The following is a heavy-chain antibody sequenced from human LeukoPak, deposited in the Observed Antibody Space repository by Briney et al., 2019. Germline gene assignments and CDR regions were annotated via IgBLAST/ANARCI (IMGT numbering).Heavy chain of an antibody. CDR1: GFTFSSYG. CDR2: ISYDGSNK. J-gene: IGHJ4*02. Sequence: GGSLRLSCAASGFTFSSYGMHWVRQAPGKGLEWVAVISYDGSNKYYADSVKGRFTISRGNSKNTLYLQMNSLRAEDTAVYYCAREEHYGDYVLPDYWGQGTLVTVSS. D-gene: IGHD4-17*01. V-gene: IGHV3-30*03. CDR3: AREEHYGDYVLPDY.